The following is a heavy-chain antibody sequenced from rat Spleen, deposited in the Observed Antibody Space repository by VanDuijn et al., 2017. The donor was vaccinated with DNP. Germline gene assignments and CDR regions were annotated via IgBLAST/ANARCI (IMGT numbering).Heavy chain of an antibody. CDR1: GFTFSAYY. Sequence: EVQLVESGGGLVQPGRSLKLSCAASGFTFSAYYMAWVRQAPAKGLEWVATIIYDGSRTYYRDSVKGRFTISSDNAKSTLYLQMDSLRSEDTATYYCATHGPEAMGDYWGQGVMVTVSS. V-gene: IGHV5S10*01. CDR2: IIYDGSRT. J-gene: IGHJ2*01. D-gene: IGHD1-11*01. CDR3: ATHGPEAMGDY.